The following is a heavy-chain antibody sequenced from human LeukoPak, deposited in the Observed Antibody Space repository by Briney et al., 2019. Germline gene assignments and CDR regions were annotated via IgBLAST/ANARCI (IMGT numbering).Heavy chain of an antibody. J-gene: IGHJ6*03. D-gene: IGHD6-19*01. V-gene: IGHV3-30*02. Sequence: GGSLRLSCAASGFTFSSYSMNRVRQAPGKGLEWVAFIRFDATIKYYTDSVKGRFTISRDNSKNTVYFQMNSLRPEDTAVYYCARADYYFFMDVWGKGTTVTVSS. CDR3: ARADYYFFMDV. CDR2: IRFDATIK. CDR1: GFTFSSYS.